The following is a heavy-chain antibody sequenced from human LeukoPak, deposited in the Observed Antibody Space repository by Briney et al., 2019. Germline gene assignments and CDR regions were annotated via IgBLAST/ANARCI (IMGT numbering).Heavy chain of an antibody. CDR2: IWTDRTGK. CDR3: ATERSGYGYAFDY. J-gene: IGHJ4*02. D-gene: IGHD3-16*01. Sequence: GRSLRLSCATSGFTFSSYVMHWVRQAPAQGLGWVGVIWTDRTGKYYADSVKGRFTISRDNSENTLYLQMNSLTAEDTAVYYCATERSGYGYAFDYWGQGSLVTVSS. V-gene: IGHV3-33*03. CDR1: GFTFSSYV.